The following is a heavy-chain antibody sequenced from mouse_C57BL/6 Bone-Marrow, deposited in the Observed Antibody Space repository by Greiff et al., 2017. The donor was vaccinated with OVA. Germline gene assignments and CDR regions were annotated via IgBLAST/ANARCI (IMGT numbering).Heavy chain of an antibody. CDR3: ARRGSYYYAMDY. CDR1: GYTFTSYW. CDR2: IDPSDSYP. V-gene: IGHV1-59*01. J-gene: IGHJ4*01. Sequence: QVQLQQPGAELVRPGTSVKLSCKASGYTFTSYWMHWVKQRPGQGLEWIGVIDPSDSYPNYNQKFKGKATLTVDTSSSPAYLQLSSLTTADSADNYCARRGSYYYAMDYWGQGTAVTVSA.